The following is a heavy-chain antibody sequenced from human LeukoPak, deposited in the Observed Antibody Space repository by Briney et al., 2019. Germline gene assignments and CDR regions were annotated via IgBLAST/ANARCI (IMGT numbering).Heavy chain of an antibody. CDR1: GGTFSSYA. Sequence: ASVKVSCKASGGTFSSYAISWVRPAPGQGLEWIGEILHLFSNANSASKSQSRATITADESTSLAYMELSSRRSEDTAVYSCARDRWDIVVVLNWFNHWGQGTLVTVSS. J-gene: IGHJ5*02. CDR3: ARDRWDIVVVLNWFNH. D-gene: IGHD2-2*01. CDR2: ILHLFSNA. V-gene: IGHV1-69*13.